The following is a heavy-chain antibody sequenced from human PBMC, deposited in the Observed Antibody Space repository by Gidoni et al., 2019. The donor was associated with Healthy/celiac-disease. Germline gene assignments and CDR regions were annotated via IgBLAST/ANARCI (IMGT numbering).Heavy chain of an antibody. J-gene: IGHJ4*02. V-gene: IGHV3-15*01. Sequence: EVQLVESGGGLVKPGGSLRLSCAASGVTFSNASMRWVRPAPGKGREWVGRSKSKTDGGTTDYAAPVKGRFTISRDDSKNTLYLQMNSLKTEDTAVYYCTTAAAGHYYDSSGYYYWGQGTLVTVSS. D-gene: IGHD3-22*01. CDR1: GVTFSNAS. CDR3: TTAAAGHYYDSSGYYY. CDR2: SKSKTDGGTT.